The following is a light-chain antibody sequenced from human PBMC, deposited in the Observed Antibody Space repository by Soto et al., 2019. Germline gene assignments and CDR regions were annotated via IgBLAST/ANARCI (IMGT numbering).Light chain of an antibody. Sequence: EIVLTQSPGTLSLSPGEGATLSCRASQSVSSSYIAWYQQRPGQTPSLLIYGASTRATGIPDRFSRSGSGTHFTLTISRLEPGDFAVYYCQHFGGTTFTFGQGTRLEIK. CDR1: QSVSSSY. J-gene: IGKJ5*01. CDR3: QHFGGTTFT. CDR2: GAS. V-gene: IGKV3-20*01.